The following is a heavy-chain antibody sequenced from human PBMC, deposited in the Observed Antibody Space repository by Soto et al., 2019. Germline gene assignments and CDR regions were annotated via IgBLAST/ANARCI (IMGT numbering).Heavy chain of an antibody. V-gene: IGHV3-30*03. Sequence: HPGGSLRLSCAASGFTFSSYGMHWVRQAPGKGLEWVAVISYDGSNKYYADSVEGRFTISRDNPKNTLYLQMNSLRAEDTAVYYCAAIDYDFWSGYLDYWGQGTLVTVSS. J-gene: IGHJ4*02. CDR1: GFTFSSYG. CDR3: AAIDYDFWSGYLDY. CDR2: ISYDGSNK. D-gene: IGHD3-3*01.